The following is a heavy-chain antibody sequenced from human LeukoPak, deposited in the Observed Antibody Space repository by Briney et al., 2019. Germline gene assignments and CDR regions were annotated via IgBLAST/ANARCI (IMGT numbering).Heavy chain of an antibody. CDR1: GFTFSSYS. V-gene: IGHV3-21*01. CDR2: ISSSSYI. Sequence: GGSLRLSCAASGFTFSSYSMNWVRQAPVKGLEWVSSISSSSYIYYADSVKGRFTISRDNAKNSLYLQMNSLRAEDTAVYYCARRSSSWYVALDYWGQGTLVTVSS. CDR3: ARRSSSWYVALDY. J-gene: IGHJ4*02. D-gene: IGHD6-13*01.